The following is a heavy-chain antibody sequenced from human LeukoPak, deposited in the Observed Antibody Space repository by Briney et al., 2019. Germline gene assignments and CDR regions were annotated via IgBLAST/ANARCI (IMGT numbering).Heavy chain of an antibody. Sequence: PGGSLRLSCAASGFTFRNYGMQWVRQAPGKGLEWLAVVSHDRRIKIYADSVKGRFTISRDNSKNTLDLEMFSLRTEDTAVYYCAKEPNSFTSGWYFQDWGQGALVIVSS. V-gene: IGHV3-30*18. D-gene: IGHD2-2*01. CDR1: GFTFRNYG. CDR2: VSHDRRIK. CDR3: AKEPNSFTSGWYFQD. J-gene: IGHJ1*01.